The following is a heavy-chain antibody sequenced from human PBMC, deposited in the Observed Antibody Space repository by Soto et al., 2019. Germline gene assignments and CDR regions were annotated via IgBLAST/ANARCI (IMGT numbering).Heavy chain of an antibody. CDR3: TTDVVPRYCSGGSCYPAVGP. D-gene: IGHD2-15*01. CDR1: GFTFSNAW. CDR2: IKSKTDGGTT. V-gene: IGHV3-15*01. J-gene: IGHJ5*02. Sequence: EVQLVESGGGLVKPGGSLRLSCAASGFTFSNAWMSWVRQAPGKGLEWVGRIKSKTDGGTTDYAAPVKGRFTISRDDSKNTLYLQMNSLKTEDTAVYYCTTDVVPRYCSGGSCYPAVGPWVQGTLVTVSS.